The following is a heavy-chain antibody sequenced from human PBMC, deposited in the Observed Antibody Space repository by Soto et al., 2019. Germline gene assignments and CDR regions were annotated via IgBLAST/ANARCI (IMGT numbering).Heavy chain of an antibody. J-gene: IGHJ5*02. CDR1: GDSISHTDYY. Sequence: QVQLQESGPGLVKPSETLSLTCTVSGDSISHTDYYWSWIRQPPGRGLEWIGYIHYGGSAFYNPSLTSRSTLSVATSKNKFSLKMRSVTAADTAVYFCARSYCDLRLTWGQGILVTVSS. D-gene: IGHD3-10*01. CDR2: IHYGGSA. CDR3: ARSYCDLRLT. V-gene: IGHV4-30-4*01.